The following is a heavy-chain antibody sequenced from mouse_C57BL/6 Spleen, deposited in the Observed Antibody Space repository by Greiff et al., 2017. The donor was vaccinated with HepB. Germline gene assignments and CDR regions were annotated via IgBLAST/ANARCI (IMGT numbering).Heavy chain of an antibody. D-gene: IGHD4-1*01. V-gene: IGHV10-1*01. Sequence: EVMLVESGGGLVQPKGSLKLSCAASGFSFNTYAMNWVRQAPGKGLEWVARIRSKSNNYATYYADSVKDRFTISRDDSESMLYLQMNNLKTEDTARFYFVKRTGTYSFNYWGKGTPLTVSS. CDR3: VKRTGTYSFNY. CDR2: IRSKSNNYAT. CDR1: GFSFNTYA. J-gene: IGHJ2*01.